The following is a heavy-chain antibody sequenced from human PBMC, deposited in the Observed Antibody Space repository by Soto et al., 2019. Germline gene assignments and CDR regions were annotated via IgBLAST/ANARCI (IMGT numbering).Heavy chain of an antibody. CDR1: CYTYTSYG. CDR2: ISAYNGNT. V-gene: IGHV1-18*01. Sequence: ASVKGACKASCYTYTSYGISWVRQDTGQELEWMGWISAYNGNTNYAQKLQGRVTMTTDTSTSTAYMELRSLRSDDTAVYYCARAAGATGPGYFDYWGQGTLVTVSS. D-gene: IGHD1-26*01. J-gene: IGHJ4*02. CDR3: ARAAGATGPGYFDY.